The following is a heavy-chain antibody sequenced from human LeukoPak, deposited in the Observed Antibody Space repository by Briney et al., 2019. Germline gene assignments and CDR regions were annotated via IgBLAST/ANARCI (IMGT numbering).Heavy chain of an antibody. CDR1: GFAFNIYG. Sequence: GGSLRPSCVASGFAFNIYGMSWVRQAPGQGLEWVSATSANGFNTFYADSVRGRFTISRDNSRNTLYLQMNSLRAEDTAIYYCAKDLRGSFDYWGQGILVTVSS. J-gene: IGHJ4*02. D-gene: IGHD3-9*01. V-gene: IGHV3-23*01. CDR2: TSANGFNT. CDR3: AKDLRGSFDY.